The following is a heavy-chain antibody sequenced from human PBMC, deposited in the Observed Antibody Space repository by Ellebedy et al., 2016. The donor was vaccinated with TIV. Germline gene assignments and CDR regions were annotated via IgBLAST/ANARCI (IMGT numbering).Heavy chain of an antibody. CDR3: AKDDDTSLRIRFDP. J-gene: IGHJ5*02. V-gene: IGHV3-33*06. Sequence: GESLKISCAASGLSVTNDDMNWVRQAPGKGLEWVAVLCYGGDNAYYADSVKGRFTISRDNSKNTLYLQMNSLRAEDTAVYYCAKDDDTSLRIRFDPWGQGTLVTVSS. CDR2: LCYGGDNA. D-gene: IGHD1-1*01. CDR1: GLSVTNDD.